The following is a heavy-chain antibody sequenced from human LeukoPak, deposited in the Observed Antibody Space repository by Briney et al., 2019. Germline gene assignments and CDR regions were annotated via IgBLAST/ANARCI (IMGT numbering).Heavy chain of an antibody. CDR1: GFTFSSYG. D-gene: IGHD3-9*01. V-gene: IGHV3-30*18. CDR3: AKAPNVLRYFDWLLFDAFDI. Sequence: GGSLRLSCAASGFTFSSYGMHWVRQAPGKGLEWVAVISYDGGNKYYADSVKGRFTISRDNSKNTLYLQMNSLRAEDTAVYYCAKAPNVLRYFDWLLFDAFDIWGQGTMVTVSS. J-gene: IGHJ3*02. CDR2: ISYDGGNK.